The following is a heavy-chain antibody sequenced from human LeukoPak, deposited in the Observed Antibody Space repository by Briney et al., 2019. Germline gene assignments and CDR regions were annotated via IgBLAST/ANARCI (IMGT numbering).Heavy chain of an antibody. D-gene: IGHD1-1*01. CDR3: ARSLTTLTYEGY. J-gene: IGHJ4*02. CDR1: GFTFSSYM. CDR2: INSGSTYT. Sequence: GGSLRLSCAASGFTFSSYMLNWVRQAPGKGLEWVSSINSGSTYTYYTESVKGRFTVSRDNAKNSLFLQMNSLRAEDTAIYYCARSLTTLTYEGYWGQGTLVTVSS. V-gene: IGHV3-21*01.